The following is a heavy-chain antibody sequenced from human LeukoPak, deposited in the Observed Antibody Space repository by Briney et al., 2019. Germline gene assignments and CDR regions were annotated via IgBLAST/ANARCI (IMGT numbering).Heavy chain of an antibody. CDR3: AKDVSGSGTAGQL. Sequence: GGSLRLSCAASGFTFSTYAMGWIRQAPGRGLEWVSGIGDSGTDTYYADSVKGRFTISRDNSKNTLYLQMNRLRAEDTAVYYCAKDVSGSGTAGQLWGQGTLVTVSS. J-gene: IGHJ4*02. CDR1: GFTFSTYA. CDR2: IGDSGTDT. V-gene: IGHV3-23*01. D-gene: IGHD3-10*01.